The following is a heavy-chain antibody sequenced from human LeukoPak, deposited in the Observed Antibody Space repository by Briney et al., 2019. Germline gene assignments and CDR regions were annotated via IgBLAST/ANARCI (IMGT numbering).Heavy chain of an antibody. CDR1: GGTFNNYG. J-gene: IGHJ4*02. CDR2: IIPMFGTA. V-gene: IGHV1-69*05. CDR3: ARGFYYDSSGHYYAGDH. Sequence: SVKVSCKASGGTFNNYGINWVRQAPGQGLEWMGRIIPMFGTANYAQKFQGRATITTDESTSTAYMELSSMRSEDTAVYYCARGFYYDSSGHYYAGDHWGQGTLVTVSS. D-gene: IGHD3-22*01.